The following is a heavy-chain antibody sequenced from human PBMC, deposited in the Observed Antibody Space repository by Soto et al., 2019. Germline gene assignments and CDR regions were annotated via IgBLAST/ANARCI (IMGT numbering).Heavy chain of an antibody. J-gene: IGHJ6*02. CDR1: GFTFTNSA. D-gene: IGHD2-2*01. CDR2: IVVGSGNT. Sequence: SVKVSCKASGFTFTNSAVQWVRQARGQRLEWIGWIVVGSGNTNYAQKFQERVTITRDMSTSTAYMELSSLRSKDTAVYYCASAVPAPPLYYYYGMDVWGQGTTVTVSS. V-gene: IGHV1-58*01. CDR3: ASAVPAPPLYYYYGMDV.